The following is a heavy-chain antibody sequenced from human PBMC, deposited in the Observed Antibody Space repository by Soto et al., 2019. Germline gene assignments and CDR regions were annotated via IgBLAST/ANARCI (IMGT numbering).Heavy chain of an antibody. CDR3: ARMDGDYNYYGLDV. D-gene: IGHD4-17*01. CDR1: GFSLTNGRMG. CDR2: FFSVAER. V-gene: IGHV2-26*01. J-gene: IGHJ6*02. Sequence: QVTLKESGPVLVKPTETLTLTCSVSGFSLTNGRMGVRWIRQPPGKALEWRAHFFSVAERSYSTSMQSRLNMYKDSSGSQVVLTMTNMAPADTATYFCARMDGDYNYYGLDVWGHGIAVTVSS.